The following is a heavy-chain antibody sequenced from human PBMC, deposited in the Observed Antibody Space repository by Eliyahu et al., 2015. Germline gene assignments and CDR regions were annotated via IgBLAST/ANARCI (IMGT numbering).Heavy chain of an antibody. J-gene: IGHJ3*01. Sequence: EVQLVESGGGLVQPGGSLRLSCAXXGFTFSTXAMSWVRQPPGKGLEWVSGIIGGGGATFYADSVKGRFTISRDNSKNTLYLQMNSLRAEDTAVYYCAKAQWLSHDAFDFWGQGTLVTVSS. D-gene: IGHD6-19*01. CDR3: AKAQWLSHDAFDF. V-gene: IGHV3-23*04. CDR2: IIGGGGAT. CDR1: GFTFSTXA.